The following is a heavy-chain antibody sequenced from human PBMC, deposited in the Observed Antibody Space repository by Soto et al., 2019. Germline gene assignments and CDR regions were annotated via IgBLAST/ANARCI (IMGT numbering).Heavy chain of an antibody. Sequence: GASVEVSCKASGYTFTGDYMHWVLQAPGEGLAWMGWINPNSGGTNYAQKFQGWVTMTRDTSISTAYMELSRLRSDDTAVYYCAMTSGYCSSTSCYDDDYHYGMDVWGQGTTVTVSS. CDR2: INPNSGGT. V-gene: IGHV1-2*04. CDR1: GYTFTGDY. CDR3: AMTSGYCSSTSCYDDDYHYGMDV. J-gene: IGHJ6*02. D-gene: IGHD2-2*01.